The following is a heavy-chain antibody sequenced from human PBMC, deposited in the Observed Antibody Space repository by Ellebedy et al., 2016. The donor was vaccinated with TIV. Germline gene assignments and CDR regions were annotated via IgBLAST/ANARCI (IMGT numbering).Heavy chain of an antibody. CDR1: GFNFGDYS. CDR3: ARDTVRRAYYYDSSGYDNGMDV. D-gene: IGHD3-22*01. V-gene: IGHV3-21*01. J-gene: IGHJ6*02. CDR2: ISSSSSYI. Sequence: PGGSLRLSCAVSGFNFGDYSMNWVRQAPGQGLDWVSSISSSSSYIYYSDSVKGRFTISRDNAKNSLYLQMNSLRAEDTAVSYGARDTVRRAYYYDSSGYDNGMDVWGQGTTVTVSS.